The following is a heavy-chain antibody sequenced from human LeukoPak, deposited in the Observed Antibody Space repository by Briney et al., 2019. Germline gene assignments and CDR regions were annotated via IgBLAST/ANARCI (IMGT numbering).Heavy chain of an antibody. CDR3: ARGPTTVTRAFAY. J-gene: IGHJ4*02. CDR2: IYTSGST. CDR1: GGSISIYY. D-gene: IGHD4-17*01. Sequence: PSETLSLTCTVSGGSISIYYWSWIRQPAGKGLEWIGRIYTSGSTNYNPSLKSRVTMSVDTSKNQFSLKLSSVTAADTAVYYCARGPTTVTRAFAYWGQGTLVTVSS. V-gene: IGHV4-4*07.